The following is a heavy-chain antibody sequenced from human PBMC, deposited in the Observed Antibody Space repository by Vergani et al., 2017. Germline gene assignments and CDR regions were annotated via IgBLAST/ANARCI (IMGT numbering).Heavy chain of an antibody. CDR3: AKDRGGYYDFWSGYYPHFDY. CDR1: AFTFSGYV. V-gene: IGHV3-23*01. Sequence: EVQLLESGGGLVQPGGSLRLSCAASAFTFSGYVMSWVRQAPGKGLEWVSAIGGSGATTYYTDSVKGRFTISRDNSKNTLYLQMNSLRAEDTAVYFCAKDRGGYYDFWSGYYPHFDYWGQGTLVTVSS. CDR2: IGGSGATT. J-gene: IGHJ4*02. D-gene: IGHD3-3*01.